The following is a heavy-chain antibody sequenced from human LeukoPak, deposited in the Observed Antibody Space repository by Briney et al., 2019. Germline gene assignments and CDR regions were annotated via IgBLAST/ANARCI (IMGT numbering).Heavy chain of an antibody. CDR3: ARDNYYGSSVTFDP. Sequence: GASVKVSCKASGYKFIRYHISWVRQAPGQGLEWMGWINVYNGNTTYARSLQGRVTMTTDTSTTTAYMELRSLRPDDTAVYFCARDNYYGSSVTFDPWGQGTLVTVSS. D-gene: IGHD3-10*01. CDR2: INVYNGNT. J-gene: IGHJ5*02. CDR1: GYKFIRYH. V-gene: IGHV1-18*01.